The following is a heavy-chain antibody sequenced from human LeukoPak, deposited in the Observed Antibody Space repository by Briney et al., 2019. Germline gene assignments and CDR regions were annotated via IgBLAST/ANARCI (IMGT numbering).Heavy chain of an antibody. CDR2: ISKNGGTT. Sequence: QTGGSLRLSCLGSGFTFSWYGMNWVRQAPGRGLEYVSAISKNGGTTYYVDSVKGRFTISRDNSKNTLYLQMNSLRVEDTAIYYCARDVGGYAFDYWGQGTLVTVSS. J-gene: IGHJ4*02. CDR1: GFTFSWYG. D-gene: IGHD5-12*01. CDR3: ARDVGGYAFDY. V-gene: IGHV3-64*04.